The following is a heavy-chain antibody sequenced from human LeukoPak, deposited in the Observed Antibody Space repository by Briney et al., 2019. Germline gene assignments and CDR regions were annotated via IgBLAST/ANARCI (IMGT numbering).Heavy chain of an antibody. CDR3: TSHAAFDP. Sequence: PGGSLRLSCAASGFTFNNACMNWVRQAPGKGLKWVGRIKSKNVGGTTDYAAPVKGRFTISRDDSKNTVYLQMNSLKIEDTAVYYCTSHAAFDPWGQGTLVTVSS. J-gene: IGHJ5*02. CDR2: IKSKNVGGTT. V-gene: IGHV3-15*01. CDR1: GFTFNNAC.